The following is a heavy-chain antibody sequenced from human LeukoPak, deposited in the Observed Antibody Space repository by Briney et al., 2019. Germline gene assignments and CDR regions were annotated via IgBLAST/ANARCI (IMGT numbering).Heavy chain of an antibody. V-gene: IGHV3-30-3*01. CDR3: ARDRMDV. J-gene: IGHJ6*02. Sequence: GRSLRLSCAASGFTFSSYAMHWVRQASGKGLEWVAVISYDGSNKYYADSVKGRFTISRDNSKNTLYLQMDSLRAEDTAVYYCARDRMDVWGQGTTVTVSS. CDR1: GFTFSSYA. CDR2: ISYDGSNK.